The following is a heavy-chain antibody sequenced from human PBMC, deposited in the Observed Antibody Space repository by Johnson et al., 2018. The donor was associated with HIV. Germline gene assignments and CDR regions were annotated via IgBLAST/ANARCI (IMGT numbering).Heavy chain of an antibody. CDR2: IRSEAYGGTT. J-gene: IGHJ3*02. D-gene: IGHD3-22*01. Sequence: VQLVESGGDLVQPGGSLRLSCTSSGFTLVDYVVTWIRQAPGKGLEWVSFIRSEAYGGTTAYAASVKGRFTISRDDSKNTAYLQMNSLKREDTAVDYGTRTDDTYNDVISGYVDAFDIWGQGTMVTVSS. V-gene: IGHV3-49*03. CDR3: TRTDDTYNDVISGYVDAFDI. CDR1: GFTLVDYV.